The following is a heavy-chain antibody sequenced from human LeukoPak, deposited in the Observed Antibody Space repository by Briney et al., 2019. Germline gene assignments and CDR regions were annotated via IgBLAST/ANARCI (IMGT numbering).Heavy chain of an antibody. Sequence: WASAKVSCKASGYTFTSYYMHWVRQAPGQGLEWMGIINPSGGSASYAQKFQGRVTMTRDTSTSTVYMELSSLRSEDTAVYYCARAYGDYGIFDYRGQGTLVTVSS. CDR2: INPSGGSA. V-gene: IGHV1-46*01. J-gene: IGHJ4*02. D-gene: IGHD4-17*01. CDR1: GYTFTSYY. CDR3: ARAYGDYGIFDY.